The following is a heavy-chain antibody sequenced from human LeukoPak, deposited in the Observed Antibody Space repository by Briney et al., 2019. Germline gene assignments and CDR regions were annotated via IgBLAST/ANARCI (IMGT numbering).Heavy chain of an antibody. CDR2: IHTSGST. CDR1: GGSISSYY. D-gene: IGHD3-3*01. CDR3: ARESRATIFGVVIRDYYYGMDV. Sequence: PSESLSLTCTVSGGSISSYYWSWIRQPAGKGLEWIGRIHTSGSTNYNPSLKSRVTMSVDTSKNQFSLKLSSVTAADTAVYYCARESRATIFGVVIRDYYYGMDVWGQGTTVTVSS. V-gene: IGHV4-4*07. J-gene: IGHJ6*02.